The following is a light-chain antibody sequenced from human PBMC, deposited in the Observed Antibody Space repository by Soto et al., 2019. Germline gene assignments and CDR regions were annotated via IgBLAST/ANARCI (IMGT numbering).Light chain of an antibody. CDR1: QSVSSSY. CDR2: GAS. Sequence: EIVLTQSPGTLSLSPGERATLSCRASQSVSSSYLAWYQQKPGQAPRLLIYGASSRATCIPDRFSGSGSGTDFTLTISRLEPEDFAVYYCQLTELTFGGGTKVEIK. V-gene: IGKV3-20*01. CDR3: QLTELT. J-gene: IGKJ4*01.